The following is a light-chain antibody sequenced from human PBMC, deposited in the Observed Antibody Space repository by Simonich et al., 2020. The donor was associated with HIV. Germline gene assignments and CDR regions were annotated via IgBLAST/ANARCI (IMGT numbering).Light chain of an antibody. V-gene: IGKV3-15*01. CDR3: QHYYNWPPIT. J-gene: IGKJ5*01. CDR1: QSVSSN. CDR2: GAS. Sequence: EIVMTQSPATLSVFPGDRATLSCRARQSVSSNLAWYQQKPGQAPRLLIYGASTRAIGIPARFSGSGSGTEFTLTINSMQSEDFAVYYCQHYYNWPPITFGQGTRLDIK.